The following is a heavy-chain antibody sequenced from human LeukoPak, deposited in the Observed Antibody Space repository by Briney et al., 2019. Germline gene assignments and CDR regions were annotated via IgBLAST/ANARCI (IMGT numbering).Heavy chain of an antibody. CDR1: GYTFTGYY. D-gene: IGHD1-26*01. CDR3: ARARRSVGADY. Sequence: ASVKVSFTASGYTFTGYYMHWVRQAPGQGLEWMGWINPNSGGTNYSQKFQGRVIMTRDTSISTAYMELSRLRSDDTAVYYCARARRSVGADYWGQGTLVTVSS. J-gene: IGHJ4*02. CDR2: INPNSGGT. V-gene: IGHV1-2*02.